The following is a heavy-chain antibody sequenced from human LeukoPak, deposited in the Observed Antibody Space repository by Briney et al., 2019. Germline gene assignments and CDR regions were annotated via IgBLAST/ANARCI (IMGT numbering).Heavy chain of an antibody. Sequence: GGSLRLSCEASGFTFSSYAMHWVRQAPGKGLEWVAVISYDGSNKYYADSVKGRFTISRDNSKNTLYLQMNSLRAEDTAVYYCARALGGDYVDYWGQGTLVTVSS. CDR1: GFTFSSYA. J-gene: IGHJ4*02. D-gene: IGHD3-16*01. CDR2: ISYDGSNK. V-gene: IGHV3-30-3*01. CDR3: ARALGGDYVDY.